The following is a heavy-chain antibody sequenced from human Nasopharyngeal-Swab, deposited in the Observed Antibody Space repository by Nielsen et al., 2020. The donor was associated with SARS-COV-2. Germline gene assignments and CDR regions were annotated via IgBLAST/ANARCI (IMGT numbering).Heavy chain of an antibody. V-gene: IGHV6-1*01. CDR3: ASFAQGSPSLY. CDR2: TYYRSQWYN. Sequence: SQTLSLTCAISGDSVSSTIAAWHWIRQSPSRGLEWLGRTYYRSQWYNDYAVSVRSRITISPDISKNQFSLHLNSVAPADTAVYYCASFAQGSPSLYWGQGILVTVSS. CDR1: GDSVSSTIAA. J-gene: IGHJ4*02.